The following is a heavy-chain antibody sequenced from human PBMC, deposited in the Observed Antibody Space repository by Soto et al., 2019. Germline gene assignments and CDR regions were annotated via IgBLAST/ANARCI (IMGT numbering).Heavy chain of an antibody. CDR2: INHSGST. D-gene: IGHD4-4*01. J-gene: IGHJ6*03. V-gene: IGHV4-34*01. CDR1: GGSFSGYY. Sequence: SETLSLTCAVYGGSFSGYYWSWIRQPPGKGLEWIGEINHSGSTNYNPSLKSRVTISVDTSKSQFSLKLSSVTAADTAVYYCAGGWVTPVVYYYMDVWGKGTTVTVSS. CDR3: AGGWVTPVVYYYMDV.